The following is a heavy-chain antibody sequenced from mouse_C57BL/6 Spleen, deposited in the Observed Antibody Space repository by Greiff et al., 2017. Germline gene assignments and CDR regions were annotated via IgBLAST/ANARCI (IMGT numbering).Heavy chain of an antibody. Sequence: EVKLMESGGDLVKPVGSLKLSCAASGFTFSSYGLSWVRQTPDKRLEWVATISSGGSYTYYPDSVKGRFTISRDNAKNTLYLQMSSLKSEDTAMYYCASLSDYYAMDYWGQGTSVTVSS. CDR1: GFTFSSYG. D-gene: IGHD6-1*01. V-gene: IGHV5-6*01. CDR3: ASLSDYYAMDY. CDR2: ISSGGSYT. J-gene: IGHJ4*01.